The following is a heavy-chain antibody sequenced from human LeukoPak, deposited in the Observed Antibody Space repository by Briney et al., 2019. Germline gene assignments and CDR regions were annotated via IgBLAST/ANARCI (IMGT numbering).Heavy chain of an antibody. J-gene: IGHJ4*02. Sequence: ASVKVPCKASGYTFTGYYMHWVRQAPGQGLEWMGWISPYNGNTNYAQKLQGRVTMTTDTSTSTAYMELRSLRSDDTAVYYCARDPPYSSGWFDYWGQGTLVTVSS. CDR2: ISPYNGNT. V-gene: IGHV1-18*04. CDR3: ARDPPYSSGWFDY. D-gene: IGHD6-19*01. CDR1: GYTFTGYY.